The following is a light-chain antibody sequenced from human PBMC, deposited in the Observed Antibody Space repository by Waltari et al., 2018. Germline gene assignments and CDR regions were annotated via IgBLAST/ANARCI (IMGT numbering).Light chain of an antibody. J-gene: IGKJ1*01. CDR2: KAS. Sequence: TITCRASQSISSWLAWYQQKPGKAPKLLIYKASSLQSGVPSRFSGRGSGTEFTLTITSLQPDDFATYYCQQYHTYWTFGQGTKVEIK. V-gene: IGKV1-5*03. CDR3: QQYHTYWT. CDR1: QSISSW.